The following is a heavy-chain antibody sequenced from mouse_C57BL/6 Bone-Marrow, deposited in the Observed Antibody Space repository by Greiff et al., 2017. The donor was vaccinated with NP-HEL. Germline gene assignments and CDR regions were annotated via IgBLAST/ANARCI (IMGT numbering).Heavy chain of an antibody. D-gene: IGHD2-4*01. J-gene: IGHJ4*01. CDR3: ARFLYYDYDGGYAMDY. CDR1: GYSFTGYY. V-gene: IGHV1-42*01. CDR2: INPSTGGT. Sequence: VQLQQSGPELVKPGASVKISCKASGYSFTGYYMNWVKQSPDKSLEWIGEINPSTGGTTYNQKFKAKATLTVDKSSSTAYMQLKSLTSEDSAVYYCARFLYYDYDGGYAMDYWGQGTSVTVSS.